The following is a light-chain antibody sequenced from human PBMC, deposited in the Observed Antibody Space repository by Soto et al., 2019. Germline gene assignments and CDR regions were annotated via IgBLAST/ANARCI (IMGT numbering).Light chain of an antibody. CDR3: QQSYSHHFT. CDR2: AAS. CDR1: QAISNY. J-gene: IGKJ3*01. V-gene: IGKV1-27*01. Sequence: DIQMTQSPSSLSTSVGDRVTITCRASQAISNYLAWYQRKPGNVPKLLIYAASTLQSGVPSRFSGSGSGTDFTLTISSLQPEDVATYYCQQSYSHHFTFGPGATVDVK.